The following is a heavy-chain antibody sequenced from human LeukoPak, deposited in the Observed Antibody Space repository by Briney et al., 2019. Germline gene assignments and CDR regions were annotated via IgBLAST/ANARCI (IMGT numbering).Heavy chain of an antibody. CDR3: ARDRVLGGYYYGMDV. CDR1: GFTFSSYS. D-gene: IGHD1-26*01. V-gene: IGHV3-21*01. Sequence: GGSLRLSCAASGFTFSSYSMNWVRQAPGKGLEWVSSISGSSTYIYYADSVKGRFTISRDNAKNSLYLQMNSLRVVETAIYYCARDRVLGGYYYGMDVWGQGTTVTVSS. J-gene: IGHJ6*02. CDR2: ISGSSTYI.